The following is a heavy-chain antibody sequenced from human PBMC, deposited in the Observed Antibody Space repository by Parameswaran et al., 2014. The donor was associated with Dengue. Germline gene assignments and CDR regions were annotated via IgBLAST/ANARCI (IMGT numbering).Heavy chain of an antibody. Sequence: KWIRQPPGKGLEWVSSISSSSSYIYYADSVKGRFTISRDNAKNSLYLQMNSLRAEDTAVYYCARKWNDGYWGQGTLVTVSS. CDR3: ARKWNDGY. D-gene: IGHD1-1*01. CDR2: ISSSSSYI. V-gene: IGHV3-21*01. J-gene: IGHJ4*02.